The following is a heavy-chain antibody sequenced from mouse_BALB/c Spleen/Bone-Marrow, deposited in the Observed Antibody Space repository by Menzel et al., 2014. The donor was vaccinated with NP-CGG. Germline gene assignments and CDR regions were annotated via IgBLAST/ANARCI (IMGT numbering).Heavy chain of an antibody. Sequence: QVQLQQSGAELVKPGASVKLSCKASGYTFTSYYMYWVKRRPGQGLEWIGEINPSNGGTNFNEKFKSKATLTVDKSSSTAYMQLSGLTFEDSAIYYCTRPYYGYVGYAYWGQGTQVTVSA. V-gene: IGHV1S81*02. D-gene: IGHD1-2*01. CDR2: INPSNGGT. J-gene: IGHJ3*01. CDR3: TRPYYGYVGYAY. CDR1: GYTFTSYY.